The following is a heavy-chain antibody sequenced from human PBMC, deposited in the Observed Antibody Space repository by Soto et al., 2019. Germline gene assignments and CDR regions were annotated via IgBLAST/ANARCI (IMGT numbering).Heavy chain of an antibody. J-gene: IGHJ6*02. CDR2: IIPIPGTA. V-gene: IGHV1-69*01. CDR3: ARSQGSSTSLEIYYYYYYGMDV. Sequence: QVQLVQSGAEVKKPGSSVKVSCKASGGTFGSYAISWVRQAPGQGLEWMGGIIPIPGTANYAQKFQGRVTIAAHESTSTAYMELSSLRSEDTAVYYCARSQGSSTSLEIYYYYYYGMDVWGQGITVTVSS. CDR1: GGTFGSYA. D-gene: IGHD2-2*01.